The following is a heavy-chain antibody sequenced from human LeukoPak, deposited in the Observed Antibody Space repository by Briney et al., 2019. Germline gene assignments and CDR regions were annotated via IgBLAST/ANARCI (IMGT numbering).Heavy chain of an antibody. J-gene: IGHJ4*02. CDR1: GITFSNYA. D-gene: IGHD5-24*01. V-gene: IGHV3-23*01. Sequence: SGGSLRLSCVASGITFSNYAVSWVRQAPEKGLDWVSVISGSAHKIRYADSVKGRFTISRDNAKNSLYLQMNSLRVEDTAVYYCAKEGRSLQTYWGQGTLVTVSS. CDR3: AKEGRSLQTY. CDR2: ISGSAHKI.